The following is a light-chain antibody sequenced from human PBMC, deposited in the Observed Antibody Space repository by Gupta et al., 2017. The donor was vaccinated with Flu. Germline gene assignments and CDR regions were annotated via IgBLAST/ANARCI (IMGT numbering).Light chain of an antibody. CDR1: SGSIDDFY. CDR3: QSYDTTNHGV. Sequence: FVLTQPHSVSESPGKTITISCTRSSGSIDDFYVQWYRRPPGSAPTIVIVYDNQTPSAVRPRFFCATDRASTSALLTSSGLRTEDEAYYCYQSYDTTNHGVFGGGTKLTVL. V-gene: IGLV6-57*03. CDR2: YDN. J-gene: IGLJ3*02.